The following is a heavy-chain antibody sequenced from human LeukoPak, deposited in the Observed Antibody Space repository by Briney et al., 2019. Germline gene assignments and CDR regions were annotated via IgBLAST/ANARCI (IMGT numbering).Heavy chain of an antibody. CDR2: IYYSGST. Sequence: SETLSLTCAVYGGSFSGYYWSWIRQPPGKGLEWIGYIYYSGSTNYNPSLKSRVTISVDTSKNQFSLKLSSVTAADTAVYYCARARQVRGYSYGYYMDVWGKGTTVTISS. CDR1: GGSFSGYY. V-gene: IGHV4-59*12. D-gene: IGHD5-18*01. CDR3: ARARQVRGYSYGYYMDV. J-gene: IGHJ6*03.